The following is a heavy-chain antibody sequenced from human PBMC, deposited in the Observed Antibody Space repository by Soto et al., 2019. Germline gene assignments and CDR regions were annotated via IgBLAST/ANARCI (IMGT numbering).Heavy chain of an antibody. CDR2: IKEDESEQ. D-gene: IGHD6-19*01. J-gene: IGHJ4*02. CDR3: ARGIAVAGTAVFDY. Sequence: EVQLVDSGGGLVQPGGSMRLSCAASGFTFSSDWMSWVLQAPGKGLEWVANIKEDESEQYYVDSVRGRFTISRDNAKNSLYLPMNSRRAEDTGVYYCARGIAVAGTAVFDYWGKGTLVTVSS. CDR1: GFTFSSDW. V-gene: IGHV3-7*01.